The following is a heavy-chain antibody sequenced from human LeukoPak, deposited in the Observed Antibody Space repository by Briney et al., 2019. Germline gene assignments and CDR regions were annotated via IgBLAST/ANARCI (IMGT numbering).Heavy chain of an antibody. V-gene: IGHV3-53*01. J-gene: IGHJ4*01. Sequence: TGGSLRLSCAASGFTVSSYYMSWVRQAPGKRLEWVSVIYRGGDTYYGDSVKGRFTISRDTSKNTLYLQMNSLRVEDTAVYFCARSLDSSGSHPKNYLDYWGHGTLVTVSS. CDR2: IYRGGDT. CDR3: ARSLDSSGSHPKNYLDY. CDR1: GFTVSSYY. D-gene: IGHD6-19*01.